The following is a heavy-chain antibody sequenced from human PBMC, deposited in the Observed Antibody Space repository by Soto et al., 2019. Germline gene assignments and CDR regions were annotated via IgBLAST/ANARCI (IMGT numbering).Heavy chain of an antibody. CDR2: IGSDGSGT. D-gene: IGHD3-3*01. J-gene: IGHJ6*02. CDR1: GFALSSYW. CDR3: ARGPPVGFWSGYYTGKRINYYYYGMDV. V-gene: IGHV3-74*01. Sequence: EVQLVESGGGLVQPGGSLRLSCAASGFALSSYWMHWVRQAPGKGLVWVSRIGSDGSGTTYADSVKGRFTISRDNAKNTVYLQMTSLSAEDTAVYYCARGPPVGFWSGYYTGKRINYYYYGMDVWGQGTTVTVSS.